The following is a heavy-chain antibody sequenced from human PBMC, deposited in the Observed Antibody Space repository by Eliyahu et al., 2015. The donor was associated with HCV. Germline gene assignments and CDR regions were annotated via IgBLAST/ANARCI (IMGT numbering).Heavy chain of an antibody. CDR1: GFXFSTXE. J-gene: IGHJ4*02. CDR3: ARDYGGGYFDY. V-gene: IGHV3-48*03. CDR2: ISSSGSTI. D-gene: IGHD3-10*01. Sequence: EVQLVESGGGLEQPGGSLRLSCAASGFXFSTXEMNWVXQAPGKGXEWVSYISSSGSTIYYADSVKGRFTISRDNAKNSLYLQMNSLRAEDTAVYYCARDYGGGYFDYWGQGTLVTVSS.